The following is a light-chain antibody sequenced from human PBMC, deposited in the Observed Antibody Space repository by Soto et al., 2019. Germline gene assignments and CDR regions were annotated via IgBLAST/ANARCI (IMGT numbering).Light chain of an antibody. CDR1: QNINKW. V-gene: IGKV1-5*01. Sequence: DIQMTQSPSTLSASVGDRVVITCRASQNINKWLACYQQKPGKAPKFLIYDASTLETGVPSRFSGSGSGTEFTLTISSLQPDDFATFYCQQYDTFPRTFGQGTKVDTK. CDR2: DAS. CDR3: QQYDTFPRT. J-gene: IGKJ1*01.